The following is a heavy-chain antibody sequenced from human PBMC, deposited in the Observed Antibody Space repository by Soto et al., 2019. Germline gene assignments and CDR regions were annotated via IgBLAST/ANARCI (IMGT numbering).Heavy chain of an antibody. CDR1: GGTFSSYA. J-gene: IGHJ6*02. V-gene: IGHV1-69*01. D-gene: IGHD2-2*01. Sequence: QVQLVQSGAEVKKPGSSVKVSCKAPGGTFSSYAISWVRQAPGQGLEWMGGIIPIFGTANYAQKFQGRVTITAEESTSTGDMELSSLRAEDTAVYYCARSQGGSTSLDIYYYYYYGMDVWGQGTTVTVSS. CDR3: ARSQGGSTSLDIYYYYYYGMDV. CDR2: IIPIFGTA.